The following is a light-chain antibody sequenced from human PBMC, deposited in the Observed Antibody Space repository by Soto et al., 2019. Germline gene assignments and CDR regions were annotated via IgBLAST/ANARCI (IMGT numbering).Light chain of an antibody. CDR2: AAS. CDR3: LQDHSYPRT. CDR1: QTISSW. J-gene: IGKJ1*01. V-gene: IGKV1-5*01. Sequence: DIQMTQSPSTLSGSVGDRVTITCRASQTISSWLAWYQQKPGKAPRLLIYAASTLQSGVPSRFSGSGSGADFTLTISRLQPEDFASYYCLQDHSYPRTFGPGTKV.